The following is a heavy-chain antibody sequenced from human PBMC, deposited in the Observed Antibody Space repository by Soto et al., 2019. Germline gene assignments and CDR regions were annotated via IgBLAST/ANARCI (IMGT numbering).Heavy chain of an antibody. CDR2: ISYDGSNK. Sequence: QVQLVESGGGVVQPGRSLRLSCAASGFTFSSYGMHWVRQAPGKGLEWVAVISYDGSNKYYADSVKGRFTISRDNSKNTLYLEMNSLIAEDTAVYYCAKNGLRFDGMDVWGQGTTVTVFS. D-gene: IGHD2-21*02. CDR3: AKNGLRFDGMDV. CDR1: GFTFSSYG. J-gene: IGHJ6*02. V-gene: IGHV3-30*18.